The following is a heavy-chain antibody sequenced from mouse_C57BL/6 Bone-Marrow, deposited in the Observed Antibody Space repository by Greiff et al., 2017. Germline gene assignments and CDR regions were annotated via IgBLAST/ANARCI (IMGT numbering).Heavy chain of an antibody. CDR1: GYTFTSYW. Sequence: QVQLKQPGAELVKPGASVKMSCKTSGYTFTSYWITWVKQRPGQGLEWIGDIYPGSGSTNYNEKFKSKATLTVDTSSSTAYMQLSSLTSEDSAVYYCARPYYSNYWYFDVWGTGTTVTVSS. D-gene: IGHD2-5*01. CDR2: IYPGSGST. V-gene: IGHV1-55*01. J-gene: IGHJ1*03. CDR3: ARPYYSNYWYFDV.